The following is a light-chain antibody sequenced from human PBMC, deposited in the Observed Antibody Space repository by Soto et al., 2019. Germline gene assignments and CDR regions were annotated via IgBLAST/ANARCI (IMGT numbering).Light chain of an antibody. CDR2: AAS. V-gene: IGKV1-27*01. Sequence: DVQMTQSPSSLSASVGDRVTITCRASRDISSSLAWYQQKPGKVPKLLIYAASTLHAGVQSRFSGSGSGTFFTLTINSLQLEDVATYYCQMYNSAPNTFGRGTRLEIK. CDR1: RDISSS. J-gene: IGKJ2*01. CDR3: QMYNSAPNT.